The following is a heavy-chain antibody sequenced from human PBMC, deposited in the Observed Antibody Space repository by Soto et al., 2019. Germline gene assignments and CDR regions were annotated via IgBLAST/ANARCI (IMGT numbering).Heavy chain of an antibody. CDR3: AIRPEAVTAIGGIWFDP. J-gene: IGHJ5*02. CDR1: GVSISSGDYY. Sequence: SETLSLTCTVSGVSISSGDYYWSWIRQPPGKGLEWIGYIYYSGSTYYNPSLKSRVTISVDTSKNQFSLKLSSVTAADTAVYYFAIRPEAVTAIGGIWFDPWGKGTLVTVPS. V-gene: IGHV4-30-4*01. CDR2: IYYSGST. D-gene: IGHD2-21*02.